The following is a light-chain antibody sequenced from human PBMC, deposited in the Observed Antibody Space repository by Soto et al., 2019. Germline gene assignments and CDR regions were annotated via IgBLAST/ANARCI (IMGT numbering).Light chain of an antibody. V-gene: IGKV1-39*01. CDR2: AAS. CDR3: QQVKSYPRT. Sequence: DIQMTQSPSSLSASVGDRVTITCRAGQSISSYLNWYQQKPGKAPELLIYAASSLQSGVPSRFSGSGSGTDFTLTISSLQPEDFATYYCQQVKSYPRTFGGGTKVEIK. J-gene: IGKJ4*01. CDR1: QSISSY.